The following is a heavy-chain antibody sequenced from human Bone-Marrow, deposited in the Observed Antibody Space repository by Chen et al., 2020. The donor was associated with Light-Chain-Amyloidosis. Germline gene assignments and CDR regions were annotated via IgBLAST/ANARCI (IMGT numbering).Heavy chain of an antibody. D-gene: IGHD3-10*01. CDR1: GGSISSDDFF. CDR2: IYFTGST. Sequence: QVQLQESGPGLVKPAQTLSLNCNVSGGSISSDDFFWSWIRHHPGKGLEWIGYIYFTGSTYFNPSLKSRVIMSVDPPKNQFSLKLTSVTAADTAQYYCARAPKVHGFHWFDSWGQGILVTVSA. J-gene: IGHJ5*01. V-gene: IGHV4-31*03. CDR3: ARAPKVHGFHWFDS.